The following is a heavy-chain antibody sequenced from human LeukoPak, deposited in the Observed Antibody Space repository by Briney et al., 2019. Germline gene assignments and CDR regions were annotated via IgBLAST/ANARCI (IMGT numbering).Heavy chain of an antibody. J-gene: IGHJ4*02. Sequence: GGSLRLSCTASGFTFNNFAMSWVRQAPGKGLEWVSGISGSAVSTFYADSVKGRFTISRDNSKTTLYLHMDSLRVEDTAVYYCAKDAVGATAYYFDYWGQGILVTVSS. D-gene: IGHD1-26*01. V-gene: IGHV3-23*01. CDR1: GFTFNNFA. CDR2: ISGSAVST. CDR3: AKDAVGATAYYFDY.